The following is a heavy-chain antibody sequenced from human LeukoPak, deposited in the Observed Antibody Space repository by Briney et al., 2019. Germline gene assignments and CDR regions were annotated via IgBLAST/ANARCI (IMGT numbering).Heavy chain of an antibody. CDR1: GYPISTGYY. CDR3: ARAMIIAARLHTIFDC. D-gene: IGHD6-6*01. J-gene: IGHJ4*02. V-gene: IGHV4-38-2*02. Sequence: PSETLSLTCTVSGYPISTGYYWDWIRQPPGKGLEWIGTFYHGGSTYYNPSLKSPVTISVDTSKNQFSLNLTSVTAADPAVYYGARAMIIAARLHTIFDCWGRGTLVSDSS. CDR2: FYHGGST.